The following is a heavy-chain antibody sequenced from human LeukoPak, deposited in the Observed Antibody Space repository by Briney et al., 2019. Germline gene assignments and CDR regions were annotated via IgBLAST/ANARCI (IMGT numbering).Heavy chain of an antibody. D-gene: IGHD2-21*01. J-gene: IGHJ6*03. V-gene: IGHV4-39*01. CDR2: IYYSGST. Sequence: SETLSLTCTVSGGSISSSSYYWGWIRQPPGKGLEWIGSIYYSGSTYYNPSLKSRVTISVDTSKNQCSLKLSSVTAADTAVYYCAGISYYYYYMDVWGKGTTVTVSS. CDR1: GGSISSSSYY. CDR3: AGISYYYYYMDV.